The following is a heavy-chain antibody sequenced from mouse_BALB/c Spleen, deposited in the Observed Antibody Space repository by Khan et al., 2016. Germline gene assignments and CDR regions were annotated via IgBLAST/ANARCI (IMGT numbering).Heavy chain of an antibody. J-gene: IGHJ3*01. CDR3: SRIYDGYDVPFTY. Sequence: QVQLKQSGAELMKPGASVKISCKATGYTFSRHWIEWVKQRPGHGLEWIGEILPGGGTTNYNEKFRGKATFTAETSSNTAYMQLSSLTSEDAAVYYCSRIYDGYDVPFTYWGQGTLVTVSA. CDR1: GYTFSRHW. V-gene: IGHV1-9*01. D-gene: IGHD2-3*01. CDR2: ILPGGGTT.